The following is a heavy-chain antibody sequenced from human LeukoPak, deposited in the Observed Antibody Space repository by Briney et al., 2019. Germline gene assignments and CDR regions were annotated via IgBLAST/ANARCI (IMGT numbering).Heavy chain of an antibody. D-gene: IGHD2-2*01. CDR1: GFTFSRYW. Sequence: GGSLRLSCAASGFTFSRYWMSWVRQAPGKGLEWVANIKQDGSEKYYVDSVKGRFTISRDNAKNSLYLQMNSLRAEDTAVYYCARDAGTWVPAAVDYWGQGTLVTVSS. CDR2: IKQDGSEK. CDR3: ARDAGTWVPAAVDY. J-gene: IGHJ4*02. V-gene: IGHV3-7*01.